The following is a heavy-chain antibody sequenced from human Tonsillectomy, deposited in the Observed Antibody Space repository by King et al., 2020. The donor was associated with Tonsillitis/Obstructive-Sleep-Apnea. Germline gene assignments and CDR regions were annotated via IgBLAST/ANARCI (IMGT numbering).Heavy chain of an antibody. V-gene: IGHV3-30*04. CDR1: GFNFSTSA. D-gene: IGHD6-19*01. CDR2: ISFDGSNK. Sequence: VQLVESGGVVVQPGRSLRLSCAASGFNFSTSAIHWVRQAPGKGLDWVAVISFDGSNKYYTDSVKGRFTISRDTSKNTLYLRMNSLRAEDTAVYYCARAFDSDTSGGLSAFDYWGQGTLVSVSS. CDR3: ARAFDSDTSGGLSAFDY. J-gene: IGHJ4*02.